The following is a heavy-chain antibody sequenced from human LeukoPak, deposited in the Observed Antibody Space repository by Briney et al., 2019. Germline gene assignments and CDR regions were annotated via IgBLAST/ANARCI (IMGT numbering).Heavy chain of an antibody. CDR1: GDSLNTYY. Sequence: SETLSLTCTVSGDSLNTYYWTWIRQPPGKGLEWIGYIYYSGSTTYNPSLESRVTLSIDVSRNQFSLKLTSVTAADSAVYYCARQRKSPDVLRFDYWGQGSLVVVSS. V-gene: IGHV4-59*08. CDR2: IYYSGST. D-gene: IGHD1-14*01. J-gene: IGHJ4*02. CDR3: ARQRKSPDVLRFDY.